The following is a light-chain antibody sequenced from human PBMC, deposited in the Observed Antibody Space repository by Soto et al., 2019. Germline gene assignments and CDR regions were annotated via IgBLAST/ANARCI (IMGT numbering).Light chain of an antibody. V-gene: IGLV4-69*01. CDR1: SGHSSYG. J-gene: IGLJ1*01. Sequence: QPVLTQSPSASASLGASVKLTFTLSSGHSSYGIAWPQQQPEKGPLYLMTLNSDGSHRKGDGIPDRFSGSSSRAERYLTISSLQSEDEADNYCQTWGTGIHVFGTGTKLTVL. CDR3: QTWGTGIHV. CDR2: LNSDGSH.